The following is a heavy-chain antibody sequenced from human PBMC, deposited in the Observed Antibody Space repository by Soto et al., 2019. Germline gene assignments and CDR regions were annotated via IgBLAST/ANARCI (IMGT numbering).Heavy chain of an antibody. J-gene: IGHJ4*02. V-gene: IGHV4-59*01. CDR2: IYYSGST. CDR3: ARVPLHYYDSSGYWV. Sequence: SETLSLTCTVSDGSISSYYWSWIRQPPGKGLEWIGYIYYSGSTNYNPSLKSRVTISVDTSKNQFSLKLSSVTAADTAVYYCARVPLHYYDSSGYWVWGQGTLVTVSS. CDR1: DGSISSYY. D-gene: IGHD3-22*01.